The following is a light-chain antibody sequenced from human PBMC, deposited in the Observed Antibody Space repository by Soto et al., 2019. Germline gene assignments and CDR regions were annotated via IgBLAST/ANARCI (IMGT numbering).Light chain of an antibody. CDR1: NIGSKS. CDR2: DDS. V-gene: IGLV3-21*02. CDR3: QVWDPGLDHRGV. J-gene: IGLJ3*02. Sequence: SYELAQAPSVSVAPGQTARITCGGANIGSKSVHWYQQKPGQAPVLVIYDDSDRPSGIPERFSGSNSGTTATLTISRVEAGDEADFYCQVWDPGLDHRGVFGGGTKVTVL.